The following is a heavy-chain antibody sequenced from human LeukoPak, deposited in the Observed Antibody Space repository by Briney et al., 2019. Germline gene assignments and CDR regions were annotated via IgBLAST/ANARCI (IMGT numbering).Heavy chain of an antibody. CDR2: ISGGGGSI. CDR3: AKGISTPDY. J-gene: IGHJ4*02. Sequence: GGPLRLSCAASGITFSNYAMSWVRQATGKGLEWVSGISGGGGSIYYAGSVKGRFTISRDNSKNTLDLQMNSLRAGDTAIYYCAKGISTPDYWGQGILVTVSS. V-gene: IGHV3-23*01. CDR1: GITFSNYA. D-gene: IGHD2-2*01.